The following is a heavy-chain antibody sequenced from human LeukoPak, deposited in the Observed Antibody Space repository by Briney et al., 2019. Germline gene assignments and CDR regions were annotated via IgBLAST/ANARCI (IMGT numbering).Heavy chain of an antibody. D-gene: IGHD2-8*01. CDR1: GGSISSYY. CDR2: IYYSGST. V-gene: IGHV4-59*01. CDR3: ARGVNDGLDY. Sequence: SETLSLTCTVSGGSISSYYWSWIRQPPGKGLEWIEYIYYSGSTNYNPSLKSRVTISVDTSKNQFSLKLSSVTAADTAVYYCARGVNDGLDYWGQGTLVTVSS. J-gene: IGHJ4*02.